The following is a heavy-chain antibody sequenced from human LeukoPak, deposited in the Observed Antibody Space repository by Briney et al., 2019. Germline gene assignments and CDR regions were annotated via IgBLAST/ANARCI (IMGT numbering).Heavy chain of an antibody. CDR3: VRARADYGNNRDWFDP. D-gene: IGHD4-17*01. V-gene: IGHV3-66*01. J-gene: IGHJ5*02. CDR1: GFTVSSNY. CDR2: IYSGGST. Sequence: PGGSLRLSCAASGFTVSSNYMSWVRQAPGKGLEWVSVIYSGGSTYYADSVKGRFTISRDNSKNTLYLQLNSLRAEDTAVYYCVRARADYGNNRDWFDPWGQGTLVTVSS.